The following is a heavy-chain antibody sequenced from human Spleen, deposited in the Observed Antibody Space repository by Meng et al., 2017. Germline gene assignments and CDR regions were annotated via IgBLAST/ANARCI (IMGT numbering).Heavy chain of an antibody. J-gene: IGHJ3*01. CDR1: GFTFRNYG. CDR2: IWYDGTYK. D-gene: IGHD2-15*01. V-gene: IGHV3-33*01. Sequence: GESLKISCVTSGFTFRNYGMHWVRQAPGKGLEAVAIIWYDGTYKYYADSVKGRFTISRDNSKNTLYLQMNSLRAEDTALYYCARDYCSGGNCYSILFWGQGTMVTVSS. CDR3: ARDYCSGGNCYSILF.